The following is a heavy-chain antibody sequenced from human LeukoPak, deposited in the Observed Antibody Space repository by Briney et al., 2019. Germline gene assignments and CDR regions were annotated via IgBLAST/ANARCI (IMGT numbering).Heavy chain of an antibody. CDR3: ARGQIAVAGSGWFDP. D-gene: IGHD6-19*01. V-gene: IGHV3-53*04. Sequence: GGSLRLSCAASGFAVSGNNMSWARQAPGKGLEWVSVIYSGDNTYYADSVKGRFTISRHNSKNMLYLQMNNLRPEDTAVYYCARGQIAVAGSGWFDPWGQGTLVTVSS. J-gene: IGHJ5*02. CDR1: GFAVSGNN. CDR2: IYSGDNT.